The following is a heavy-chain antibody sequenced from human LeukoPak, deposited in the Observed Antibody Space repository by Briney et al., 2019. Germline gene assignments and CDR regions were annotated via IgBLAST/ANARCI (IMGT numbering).Heavy chain of an antibody. CDR1: GGTFSSYA. Sequence: ASVTVSFTASGGTFSSYAISGGRQARGQGGEWMGRIIPILGIANYAQKFQGRLTITADNSTSTAYMQLSSLRSEDTAVYYCARDSDYYGSGSYYTHWGQGTLVTVSS. V-gene: IGHV1-69*04. J-gene: IGHJ4*02. D-gene: IGHD3-10*01. CDR3: ARDSDYYGSGSYYTH. CDR2: IIPILGIA.